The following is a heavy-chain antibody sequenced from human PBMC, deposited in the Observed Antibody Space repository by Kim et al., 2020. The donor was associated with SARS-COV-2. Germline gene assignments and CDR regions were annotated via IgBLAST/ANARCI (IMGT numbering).Heavy chain of an antibody. D-gene: IGHD3-22*01. CDR3: AKSSGCSCYHALVL. V-gene: IGHV3-23*01. CDR1: GFSFSSYA. J-gene: IGHJ1*01. Sequence: GGSLRLSCAGAGFSFSSYAMSWVRQAPGKGLEWVSAINTGGDNTFYANSVKGRFTLSRDNSKNTLYLQPNSLSAEDTAIYYCAKSSGCSCYHALVLWGQG. CDR2: INTGGDNT.